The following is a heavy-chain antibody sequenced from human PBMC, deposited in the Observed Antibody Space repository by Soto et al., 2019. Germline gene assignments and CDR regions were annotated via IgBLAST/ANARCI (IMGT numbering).Heavy chain of an antibody. J-gene: IGHJ4*02. V-gene: IGHV4-4*09. D-gene: IGHD5-12*01. CDR2: HHSDST. CDR3: ATYSVGEGGRGY. CDR1: GVSMSGQH. Sequence: QVQLQESGPGLVKPSETLSLTCTVSGVSMSGQHWSWIRQPPGKGLEWIGHHSDSTNYNPSLKSRVTISTDTSKNQFSLKLSSVTAADPAVYYGATYSVGEGGRGYWGQGTLVTVSP.